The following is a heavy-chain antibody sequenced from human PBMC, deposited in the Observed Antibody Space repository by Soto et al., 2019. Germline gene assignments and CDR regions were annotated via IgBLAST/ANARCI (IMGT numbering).Heavy chain of an antibody. CDR2: ISGRGGNT. CDR1: EFTFSSYG. Sequence: GSLRLSCAASEFTFSSYGMSWVRQAPGKGLEWVSSISGRGGNTYYADSVKGRFTISRDNSKNTLYLQMNSLRVEDTAVYYCAKERTVTTADFDYWGQGTLVTVSS. J-gene: IGHJ4*02. V-gene: IGHV3-23*01. CDR3: AKERTVTTADFDY. D-gene: IGHD4-4*01.